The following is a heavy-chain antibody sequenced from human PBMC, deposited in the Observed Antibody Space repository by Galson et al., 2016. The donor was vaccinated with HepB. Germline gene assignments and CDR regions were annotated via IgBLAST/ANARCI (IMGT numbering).Heavy chain of an antibody. CDR3: ARSGFALSSWFES. CDR1: GYIFTNYD. CDR2: VNPDSGNT. J-gene: IGHJ5*01. V-gene: IGHV1-8*01. D-gene: IGHD2-21*01. Sequence: SVKVSCKASGYIFTNYDINWVRQAPGQGLEWMGWVNPDSGNTGYAQNFQGRVTMTRSTSANTAYMELSSLSSDGTAVSYCARSGFALSSWFESWGQGNLVSVS.